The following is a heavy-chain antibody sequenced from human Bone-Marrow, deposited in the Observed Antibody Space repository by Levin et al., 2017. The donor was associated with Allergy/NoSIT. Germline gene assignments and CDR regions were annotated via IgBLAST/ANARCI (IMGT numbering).Heavy chain of an antibody. CDR1: GFTFSSYA. D-gene: IGHD5-12*01. V-gene: IGHV3-23*01. CDR2: ISGSGGST. CDR3: AKEVRSGYVKWLDP. Sequence: AGGSLRLSCAASGFTFSSYAMSWVRQAPGKGLEWVSAISGSGGSTYYADSVKGRFTISRDNSKNTLYLQMNSLRAEDTAVYYCAKEVRSGYVKWLDPWGQGTLVTVSS. J-gene: IGHJ5*02.